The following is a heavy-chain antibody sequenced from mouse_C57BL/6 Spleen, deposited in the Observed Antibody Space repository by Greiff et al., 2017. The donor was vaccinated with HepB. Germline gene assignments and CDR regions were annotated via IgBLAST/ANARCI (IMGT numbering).Heavy chain of an antibody. D-gene: IGHD1-1*01. CDR3: ARNDGSSCAMDY. Sequence: EVKLVESGGGLVKPGGSLKLSCAASGFTFSSYAMSWVRQTPEKRLEWVATISDGGSYTYYPDNVKGRFTISRDNAKNNLYLQMSHLKSEDTAMYYCARNDGSSCAMDYWGKGTSVTVCS. CDR1: GFTFSSYA. CDR2: ISDGGSYT. J-gene: IGHJ4*01. V-gene: IGHV5-4*03.